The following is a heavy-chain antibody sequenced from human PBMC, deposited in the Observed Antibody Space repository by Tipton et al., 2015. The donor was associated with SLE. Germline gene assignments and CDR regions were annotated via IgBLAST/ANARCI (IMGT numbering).Heavy chain of an antibody. V-gene: IGHV4-59*11. CDR1: GDSLRSHY. Sequence: LSLTCAVSGDSLRSHYWSWIRQPPGKGPEWIGTIYYTGNTYYSPSLKSRITISLDTSKNQFSLKLSSVTAADTAVYYCAREFLNPVTTVHYYFDLWGRGTLVTVSS. D-gene: IGHD4-11*01. J-gene: IGHJ2*01. CDR3: AREFLNPVTTVHYYFDL. CDR2: IYYTGNT.